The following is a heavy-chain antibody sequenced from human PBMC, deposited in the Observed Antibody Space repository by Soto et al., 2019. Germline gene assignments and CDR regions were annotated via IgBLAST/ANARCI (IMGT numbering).Heavy chain of an antibody. Sequence: EVQLVESGGGLVQPGGSLRLSCAASGFTFSSYSMNWVRQAPGKGLEWVSYISSSSSTIYYADSVKGRFTISRDNAKNSLYLQMNSLRDEDTAVYYCARAKYSSSSVGGFDYWGQGTLVTVSS. V-gene: IGHV3-48*02. CDR1: GFTFSSYS. J-gene: IGHJ4*02. D-gene: IGHD6-6*01. CDR2: ISSSSSTI. CDR3: ARAKYSSSSVGGFDY.